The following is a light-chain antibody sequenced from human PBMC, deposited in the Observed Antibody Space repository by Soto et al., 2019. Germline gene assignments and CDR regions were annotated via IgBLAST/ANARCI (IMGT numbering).Light chain of an antibody. J-gene: IGKJ1*01. CDR3: QEALNEPWT. CDR2: GAS. V-gene: IGKV1-39*01. Sequence: DFPFTQCPYSLSPSLGDRVTITCRASQSVSFFLSWYQQKAGRPPKLLIWGASNLLSGVPARFSGSRSGTEFTLVISGLQPDDFATYYCQEALNEPWTFGQGTKVDIK. CDR1: QSVSFF.